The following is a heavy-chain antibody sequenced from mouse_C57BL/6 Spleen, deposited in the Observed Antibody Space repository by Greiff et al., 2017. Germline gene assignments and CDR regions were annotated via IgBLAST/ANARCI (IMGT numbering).Heavy chain of an antibody. CDR1: GYTLTTYP. J-gene: IGHJ4*01. Sequence: VQLQQSGAELVKPGASVKMSCKASGYTLTTYPIEWMKQRHGQSLEWIGNFHPYNDNTNYNEKFKGKATFTVEKSSSTVYVELSRLTSDDSAVYCGAMMVNDYAMDYWGQGTSVTVSS. CDR2: FHPYNDNT. CDR3: AMMVNDYAMDY. D-gene: IGHD2-1*01. V-gene: IGHV1-47*01.